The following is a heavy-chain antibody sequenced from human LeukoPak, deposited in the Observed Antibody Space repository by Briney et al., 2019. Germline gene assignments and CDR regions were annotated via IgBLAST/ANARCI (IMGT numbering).Heavy chain of an antibody. D-gene: IGHD3-22*01. V-gene: IGHV1-69*04. Sequence: SVKVSCKASGGTFSSYAISWVRQAPGQGLEWMGRIIPILGIANYAQKFQGRVTITADKSTSTAYMELSSLRSEDTAVYYCAGYYYDSSGYPTRFDPWGQGTLVTVSS. J-gene: IGHJ5*02. CDR2: IIPILGIA. CDR3: AGYYYDSSGYPTRFDP. CDR1: GGTFSSYA.